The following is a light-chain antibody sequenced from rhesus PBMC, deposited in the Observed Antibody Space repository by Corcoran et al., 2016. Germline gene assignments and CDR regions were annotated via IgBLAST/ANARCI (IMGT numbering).Light chain of an antibody. V-gene: IGKV1-74*01. Sequence: DIQMTQSPSSLSASVGDRVTITCRASENVNNYLNWYKQKPGKAPKLRIYKASTLQSGVPSRFSGSGSGTDYTFTISSLQPEDVATYYCQHGYGTPLTFGGGTKVEIK. CDR3: QHGYGTPLT. CDR1: ENVNNY. CDR2: KAS. J-gene: IGKJ4*01.